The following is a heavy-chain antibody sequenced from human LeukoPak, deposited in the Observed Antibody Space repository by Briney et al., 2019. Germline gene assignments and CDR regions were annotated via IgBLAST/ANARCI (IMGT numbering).Heavy chain of an antibody. CDR2: IYSAGST. D-gene: IGHD4-17*01. CDR1: GFTVSSNY. Sequence: PGGSLRLSCAASGFTVSSNYMSWVRQAPGKGLEWVSVIYSAGSTYYADSVKGRFTISRDNSKNTLYLQMNSLRAEDTAVYYCARDLSGDYYFDYWGQGTLVTVSS. J-gene: IGHJ4*02. V-gene: IGHV3-66*02. CDR3: ARDLSGDYYFDY.